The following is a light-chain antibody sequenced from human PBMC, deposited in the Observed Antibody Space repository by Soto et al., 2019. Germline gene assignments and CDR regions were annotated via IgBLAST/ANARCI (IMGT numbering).Light chain of an antibody. CDR2: GAS. V-gene: IGKV3-15*01. CDR3: QQYDSLLLT. CDR1: QSVSSN. J-gene: IGKJ4*02. Sequence: EIVMTQSPATLSVSPGERATLSCRASQSVSSNLAWYQQKPGQAPRLLIYGASTMATGIPARFSGSGSGTEFTLTISSLQPEDTATYYCQQYDSLLLTFGGGTKVDIK.